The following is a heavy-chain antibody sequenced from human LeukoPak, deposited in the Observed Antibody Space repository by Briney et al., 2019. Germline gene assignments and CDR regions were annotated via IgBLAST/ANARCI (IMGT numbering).Heavy chain of an antibody. CDR1: GGSISSGGYS. V-gene: IGHV4-30-2*01. J-gene: IGHJ4*02. D-gene: IGHD4-23*01. CDR3: ARLANGGFDY. Sequence: SETLSLTCAVSGGSISSGGYSWSWIRQPPGKGLEWIGYIYHSGSTYYNPSLKSRVTISVDGSKNQFSLKLSSVTAADTAVYYCARLANGGFDYWGQGTLVTVSS. CDR2: IYHSGST.